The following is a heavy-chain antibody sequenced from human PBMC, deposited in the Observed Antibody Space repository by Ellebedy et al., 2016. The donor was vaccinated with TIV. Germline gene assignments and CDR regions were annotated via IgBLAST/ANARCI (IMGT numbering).Heavy chain of an antibody. Sequence: PGGSLRLSCAASGFTFSNAWMSWVRQAPGKGLEWVGRIKSKTDGGTTDYAAPVKGRFTISRDDSKNTLYLQMNSLKTEDTAVYYCTTDLGRITMVRGKIGRDYWGQGTLVTVSS. D-gene: IGHD3-10*01. CDR1: GFTFSNAW. V-gene: IGHV3-15*01. CDR3: TTDLGRITMVRGKIGRDY. CDR2: IKSKTDGGTT. J-gene: IGHJ4*02.